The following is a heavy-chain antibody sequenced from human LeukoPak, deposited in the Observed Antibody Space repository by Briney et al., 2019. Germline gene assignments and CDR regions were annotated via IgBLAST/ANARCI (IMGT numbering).Heavy chain of an antibody. CDR1: GYTFTGYY. Sequence: GASVKVSCKASGYTFTGYYMHWVRQAPGQGLEWMGIINPSGGSTSYAQKFQGRVTMTRDMSTSTVYMELSSLRSEDTAVYYCARTGYYDFWSGYPFDYWGQGTLVTVSS. J-gene: IGHJ4*02. V-gene: IGHV1-46*01. D-gene: IGHD3-3*01. CDR2: INPSGGST. CDR3: ARTGYYDFWSGYPFDY.